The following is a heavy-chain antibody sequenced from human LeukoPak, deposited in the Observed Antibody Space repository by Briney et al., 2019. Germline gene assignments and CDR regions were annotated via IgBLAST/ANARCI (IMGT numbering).Heavy chain of an antibody. V-gene: IGHV4-34*01. CDR3: ARGIYDYGYFQH. CDR2: INHSGST. Sequence: SETLSLTCAVYGGSFSGYYWSWIRQPPGKGLEWIGEINHSGSTNYNPSLKSRVTISVDTSKNQFSLKLSSVTAADTAVYYCARGIYDYGYFQHWGQGTLVTVSS. D-gene: IGHD4/OR15-4a*01. CDR1: GGSFSGYY. J-gene: IGHJ1*01.